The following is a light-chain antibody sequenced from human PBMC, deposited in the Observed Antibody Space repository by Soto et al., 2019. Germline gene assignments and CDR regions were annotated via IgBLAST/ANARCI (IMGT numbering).Light chain of an antibody. V-gene: IGKV1D-12*01. CDR3: QQANSFPLP. CDR2: AAS. J-gene: IGKJ4*01. CDR1: QGISSW. Sequence: DIQMTQSPSSVSASVGDRVTITCRASQGISSWLAWYQQKPGKAPKLLIYAASSLQSGVPSRFSGSGSRTHFPLPLPPLQPYDFASYYLQQANSFPLPFGGGPKVDIK.